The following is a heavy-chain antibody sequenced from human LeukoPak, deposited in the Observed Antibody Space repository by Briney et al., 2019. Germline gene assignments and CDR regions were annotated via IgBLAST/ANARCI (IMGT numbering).Heavy chain of an antibody. D-gene: IGHD5-18*01. V-gene: IGHV4-34*01. CDR1: GGSFSGYY. J-gene: IGHJ4*02. CDR3: ARVQADTAMAY. CDR2: INHSGST. Sequence: SGTLSLTCAVYGGSFSGYYWSWIRQPPGKGLEWIGEINHSGSTNYNPSLKSRVTISVDTSKNQFSLKLSSVTAADTAVYYCARVQADTAMAYWDQGTLVTVSS.